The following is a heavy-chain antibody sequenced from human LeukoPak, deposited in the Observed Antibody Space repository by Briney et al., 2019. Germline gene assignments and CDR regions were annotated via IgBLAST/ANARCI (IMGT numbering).Heavy chain of an antibody. CDR3: ATTTYYYDSSGYYPSYFDY. Sequence: GGSLRLSCAASGFTFNNYAMSWVRQAPGKGLEWVSTISGSGGSTYYADSVKGRFTISRDNSRSMLYLQMNSLRAEDTALYYCATTTYYYDSSGYYPSYFDYWGQGTLVTVSS. V-gene: IGHV3-23*01. D-gene: IGHD3-22*01. J-gene: IGHJ4*02. CDR2: ISGSGGST. CDR1: GFTFNNYA.